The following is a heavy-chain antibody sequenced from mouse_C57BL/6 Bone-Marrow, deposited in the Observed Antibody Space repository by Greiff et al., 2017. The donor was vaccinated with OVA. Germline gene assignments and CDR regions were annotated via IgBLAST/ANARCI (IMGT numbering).Heavy chain of an antibody. CDR3: ARSDPRTY. CDR1: GYAFSSSW. V-gene: IGHV1-82*01. J-gene: IGHJ3*01. Sequence: QVQLQQSGPELVKPGASVKISCKASGYAFSSSWLNWVKQRPGKGLEWIGRIYPGDGDTNYNGKFKGKATLTADKSSSTAYMQLSSLTSEDSAVYFCARSDPRTYWGQGTLVTVSA. CDR2: IYPGDGDT.